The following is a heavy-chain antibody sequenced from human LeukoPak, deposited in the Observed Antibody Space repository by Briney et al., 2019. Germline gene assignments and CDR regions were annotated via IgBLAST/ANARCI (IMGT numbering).Heavy chain of an antibody. V-gene: IGHV1-2*04. CDR3: VRSGGRLRYFDWLKTQYDNYYYYGMDV. Sequence: GASVKVSCKASGYTFTSYAMHWVRQAPGQGLEWMGWINPNSGGTNYAQKFQGWVTMTRDTSISTAYMELSRLRSDDTAVYYCVRSGGRLRYFDWLKTQYDNYYYYGMDVWGQGTTVTVSS. CDR1: GYTFTSYA. D-gene: IGHD3-9*01. CDR2: INPNSGGT. J-gene: IGHJ6*02.